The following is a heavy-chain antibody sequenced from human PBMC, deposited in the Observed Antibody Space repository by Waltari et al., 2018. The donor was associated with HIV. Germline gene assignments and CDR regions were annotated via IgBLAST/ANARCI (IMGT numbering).Heavy chain of an antibody. CDR3: AKRQQLVRTGWFDP. CDR2: ISGSGGST. Sequence: EVQLLESGGGLVQPGGSLRLSWAASGFTFYNYAMSWVRQAPGKGLEWVSAISGSGGSTYYADSVKGRFTISRDNSKNTLYLQMNSLRAEDTAVYYCAKRQQLVRTGWFDPWGQGTLVTVSS. J-gene: IGHJ5*02. V-gene: IGHV3-23*01. D-gene: IGHD6-6*01. CDR1: GFTFYNYA.